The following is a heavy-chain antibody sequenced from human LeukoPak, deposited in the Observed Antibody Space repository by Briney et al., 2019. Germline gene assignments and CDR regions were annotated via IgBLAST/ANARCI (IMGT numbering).Heavy chain of an antibody. CDR2: IYSSGAT. CDR3: ARESLSQYNYGYGSFDY. CDR1: GASMNGYY. Sequence: NPSETLSLTCTVSGASMNGYYWSWIRQPPGKGLDWIGYIYSSGATNYNPSLKSRVTISADTSKNQFSLKLSSVTAADTALYYCARESLSQYNYGYGSFDYWGQGTLVTVSS. D-gene: IGHD5-18*01. J-gene: IGHJ4*02. V-gene: IGHV4-59*01.